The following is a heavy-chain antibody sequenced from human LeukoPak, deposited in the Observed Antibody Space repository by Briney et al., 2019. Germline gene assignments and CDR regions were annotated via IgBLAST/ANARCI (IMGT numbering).Heavy chain of an antibody. CDR1: GFTFISYT. J-gene: IGHJ4*02. CDR2: ISSISSYI. Sequence: GGSLRLSCAASGFTFISYTMNWVRQAPGKGLEWVSSISSISSYIYYSDSAKGRFTISRDNAKNSLYLQMNSLRDEDTAVYYCARHGTRDRRARGVTVDYWGQGTLVTVSS. CDR3: ARHGTRDRRARGVTVDY. D-gene: IGHD3-10*01. V-gene: IGHV3-21*01.